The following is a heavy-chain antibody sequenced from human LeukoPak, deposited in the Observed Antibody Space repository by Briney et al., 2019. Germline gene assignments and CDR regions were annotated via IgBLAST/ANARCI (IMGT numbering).Heavy chain of an antibody. CDR2: IYHSGST. V-gene: IGHV4-38-2*02. CDR3: ARDRSALQDY. CDR1: GYSITSGYY. Sequence: SETLSLTCTVSGYSITSGYYWGWIRQPPGKGLEWIGNIYHSGSTYYNPSLKSRVTISVDTSKNQFSLKLSSVTAADTAVYYCARDRSALQDYWGQGTLVTVSS. J-gene: IGHJ4*02. D-gene: IGHD2-21*01.